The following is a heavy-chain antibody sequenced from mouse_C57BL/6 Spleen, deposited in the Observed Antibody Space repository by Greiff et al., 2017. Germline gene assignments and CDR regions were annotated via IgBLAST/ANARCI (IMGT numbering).Heavy chain of an antibody. V-gene: IGHV1-39*01. CDR3: ARDGDYDPAWFAY. Sequence: EVKLMESGPELVKPGASVKISCKASGYSFTDYNMNWVKQSNGKSLEWIGVINPNYGTTSYNQKFKGKATLTVDQSSSTAYMQLNSLTSEDSAVYYCARDGDYDPAWFAYWGQGTLVTVSA. CDR1: GYSFTDYN. CDR2: INPNYGTT. D-gene: IGHD2-4*01. J-gene: IGHJ3*01.